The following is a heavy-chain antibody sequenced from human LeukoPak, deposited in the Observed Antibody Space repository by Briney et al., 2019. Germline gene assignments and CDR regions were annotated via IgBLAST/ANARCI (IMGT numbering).Heavy chain of an antibody. CDR2: ISAYNGNT. CDR3: ARVVYYGSGSRYYFDY. V-gene: IGHV1-18*01. D-gene: IGHD3-10*01. Sequence: GASVKVSCKASGYTLTSYGISWVRQAPGQGLEWMGWISAYNGNTNYAQKLQGRVTMTTDTSTSTAYMELRSLRSDDTAVYYCARVVYYGSGSRYYFDYWGQGTLVTVSS. J-gene: IGHJ4*02. CDR1: GYTLTSYG.